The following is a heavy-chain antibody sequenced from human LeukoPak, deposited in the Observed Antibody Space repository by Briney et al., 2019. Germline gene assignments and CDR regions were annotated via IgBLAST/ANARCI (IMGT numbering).Heavy chain of an antibody. V-gene: IGHV3-30*04. CDR1: GFTFSSYA. CDR2: ISYDGSNK. J-gene: IGHJ6*02. CDR3: ARDLLRFLEWSPYYYYGMDV. D-gene: IGHD3-3*01. Sequence: GGSLRLSCAASGFTFSSYAMHWVRQAPGKGLEWVAVISYDGSNKYYADSVKGRFTISRDNAKNSLYLQMNSLRAEDTAVYYCARDLLRFLEWSPYYYYGMDVWGQGTTVTVSS.